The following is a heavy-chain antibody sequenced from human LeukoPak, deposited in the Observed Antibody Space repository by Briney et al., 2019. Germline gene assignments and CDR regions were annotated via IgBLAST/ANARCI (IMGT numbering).Heavy chain of an antibody. CDR2: INWSSKMV. V-gene: IGHV3-9*01. CDR1: GFDFGNYA. Sequence: GGSLRLSCAASGFDFGNYAMHWVRQAPGKGLQWVSGINWSSKMVAYAASVKGRFTISRDNAKNSLYLQMNSLRADDTAVYYCARGADYGSGSYYRDYWGQGTLVTVSS. CDR3: ARGADYGSGSYYRDY. J-gene: IGHJ4*02. D-gene: IGHD3-10*01.